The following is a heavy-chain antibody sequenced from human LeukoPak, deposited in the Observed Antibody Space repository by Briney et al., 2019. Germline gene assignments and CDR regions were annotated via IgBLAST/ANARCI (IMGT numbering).Heavy chain of an antibody. Sequence: GESLRLSCAASGFTFTTYSMNWVRQPPGKGLEWVSSISSDSNYIYYADSLKGRFTNSRDNAKSSLYLQIISRRAEDTAVYYCARVAFGLYVMDVWGQGTTVTVSS. CDR3: ARVAFGLYVMDV. J-gene: IGHJ6*02. D-gene: IGHD3/OR15-3a*01. V-gene: IGHV3-21*01. CDR1: GFTFTTYS. CDR2: ISSDSNYI.